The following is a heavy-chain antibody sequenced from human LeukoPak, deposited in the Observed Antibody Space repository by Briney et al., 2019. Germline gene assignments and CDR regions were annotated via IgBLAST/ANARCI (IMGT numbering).Heavy chain of an antibody. CDR1: GYTLTSYY. V-gene: IGHV1-46*01. CDR2: INPSGGST. D-gene: IGHD6-13*01. CDR3: ARDRGIAAAGTGLWYYYYGMDV. J-gene: IGHJ6*02. Sequence: ASVKVSCKASGYTLTSYYMHWVRQAPGQGLEWMGIINPSGGSTSYAQKFQGRVTMTRDTSTSTVYMELSSLRSEDTAVYYCARDRGIAAAGTGLWYYYYGMDVWGQGTTVTVSS.